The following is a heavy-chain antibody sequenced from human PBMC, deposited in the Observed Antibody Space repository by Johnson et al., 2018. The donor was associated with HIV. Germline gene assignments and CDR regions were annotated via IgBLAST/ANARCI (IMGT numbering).Heavy chain of an antibody. CDR3: ARVSSSVTTARYGAFDI. CDR2: IKEDGSNK. CDR1: GFTFSRYW. Sequence: VQLVESGGGLVQSGGSLRLSCAASGFTFSRYWMSWVRQAPGKGLEWVANIKEDGSNKYYADSVKGRFTISRDNSKNTLYLQMNSLRAEDTAVYYCARVSSSVTTARYGAFDIWGQGTMVIVSS. J-gene: IGHJ3*02. D-gene: IGHD4-17*01. V-gene: IGHV3-7*02.